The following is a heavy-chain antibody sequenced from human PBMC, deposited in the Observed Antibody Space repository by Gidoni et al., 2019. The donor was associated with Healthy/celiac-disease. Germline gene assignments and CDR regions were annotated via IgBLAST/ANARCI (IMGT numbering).Heavy chain of an antibody. J-gene: IGHJ4*02. CDR3: ARDLQHYYGSGSYGY. V-gene: IGHV3-48*02. CDR1: GFTFSSYS. Sequence: EVQLVESGGGLVQPGGYLRLSCAASGFTFSSYSMNWVRQAPGKGLEWVSYISSSSSTIYYADSVKGRFTISRDNAKNSLYLQMNSLRDEDTAVYYCARDLQHYYGSGSYGYWGQGTLVTVSS. CDR2: ISSSSSTI. D-gene: IGHD3-10*01.